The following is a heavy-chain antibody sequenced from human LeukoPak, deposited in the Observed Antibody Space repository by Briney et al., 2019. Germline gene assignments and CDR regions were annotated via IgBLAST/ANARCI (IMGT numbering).Heavy chain of an antibody. Sequence: GGSLRLSCAASGFTFSSYWMHWVRQAPGKGLVWVSRINSDGSSTSYADSVKGRFTIPRDNAKNTLYLQMNSLRAEDTAVYYCARAGYYDSSGYYWGQGTLVTVSS. V-gene: IGHV3-74*01. CDR1: GFTFSSYW. CDR2: INSDGSST. J-gene: IGHJ4*02. CDR3: ARAGYYDSSGYY. D-gene: IGHD3-22*01.